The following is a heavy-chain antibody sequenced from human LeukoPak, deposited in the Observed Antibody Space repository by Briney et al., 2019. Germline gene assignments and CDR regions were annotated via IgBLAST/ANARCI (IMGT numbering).Heavy chain of an antibody. CDR1: GFTFSSYS. D-gene: IGHD1-26*01. CDR2: ISYSGST. J-gene: IGHJ4*02. V-gene: IGHV4-59*01. Sequence: GSLRLSCAASGFTFSSYSMNWVRQAPGKGLEWIGYISYSGSTNYNPSLKSRVTISIDTSKNQFSLRLSSVTAADTAVYYCARHTPGGGSVFDYWGQGTLVTVSS. CDR3: ARHTPGGGSVFDY.